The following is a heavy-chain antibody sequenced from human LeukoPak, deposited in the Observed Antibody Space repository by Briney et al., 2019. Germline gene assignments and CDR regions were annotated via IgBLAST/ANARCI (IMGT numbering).Heavy chain of an antibody. Sequence: GGSLRHSCAASRLTFSGYWLTWVRQAPGKGLEWVANIKQYGSEKYYVDSVKGRFTISRDNAKNSLYLQMNSLRAEDTAVYHCASVRGSYCLDFWGQGSLVTVSS. CDR3: ASVRGSYCLDF. J-gene: IGHJ4*02. CDR2: IKQYGSEK. CDR1: RLTFSGYW. D-gene: IGHD1-26*01. V-gene: IGHV3-7*01.